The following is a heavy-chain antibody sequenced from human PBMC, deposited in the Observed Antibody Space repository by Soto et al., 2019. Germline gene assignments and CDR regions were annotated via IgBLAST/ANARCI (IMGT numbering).Heavy chain of an antibody. CDR2: AFYSGSA. Sequence: QVQLQESGPGLVKPSETLSLTCTVSGGSINSYYWSWIRQPPGKGLEWIGYAFYSGSAKYNPSPKSRATISVDMSKTHFSLNLSSVTAADTAVYYCARDKGRYDSGMDVWGQGTTVTVSS. CDR1: GGSINSYY. J-gene: IGHJ6*02. D-gene: IGHD3-9*01. V-gene: IGHV4-59*01. CDR3: ARDKGRYDSGMDV.